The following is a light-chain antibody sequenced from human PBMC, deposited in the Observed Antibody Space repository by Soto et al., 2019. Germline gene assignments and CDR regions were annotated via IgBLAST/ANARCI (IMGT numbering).Light chain of an antibody. CDR3: QQYNGNLYS. V-gene: IGKV1-5*03. J-gene: IGKJ2*01. Sequence: DIQMTQSPSTLSAPVGDRVTITCRASQSISSWLAWYQQKPGKAPKLLIYKASNLESGVPSRFSGSGSGTEFTLTISSLQPDDFATYYCQQYNGNLYSFGQGTKLEIK. CDR2: KAS. CDR1: QSISSW.